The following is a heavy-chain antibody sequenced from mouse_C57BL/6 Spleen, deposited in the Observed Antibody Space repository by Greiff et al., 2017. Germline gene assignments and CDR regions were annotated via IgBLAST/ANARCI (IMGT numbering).Heavy chain of an antibody. J-gene: IGHJ4*01. CDR2: IWSGGST. CDR3: ARKGHYGSSSYAMDY. D-gene: IGHD1-1*01. CDR1: GFSLTSYG. V-gene: IGHV2-2*01. Sequence: VQLQQSGPGLVQPSQSLSITCTVSGFSLTSYGVHWVRQSPGKGLEWLGVIWSGGSTDYNAAFISRLSISKDNSESQVFFKMNSLQADDTAIYYCARKGHYGSSSYAMDYWGQGTSVTVSS.